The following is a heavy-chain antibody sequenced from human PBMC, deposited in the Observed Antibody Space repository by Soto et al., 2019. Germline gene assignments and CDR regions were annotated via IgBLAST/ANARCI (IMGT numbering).Heavy chain of an antibody. CDR3: AHFSGYEQFDY. J-gene: IGHJ4*02. V-gene: IGHV2-5*01. CDR1: GFSISTSGDA. D-gene: IGHD5-12*01. CDR2: IYWNDDK. Sequence: SRPTLVNPTQTLTLTCTLSGFSISTSGDAVGWIRQPPGQALEWLAVIYWNDDKRYSPSLKSRLTITKDNSKNQVVLTMTSMDPVDTGTYYCAHFSGYEQFDYWGQGTLVTVSS.